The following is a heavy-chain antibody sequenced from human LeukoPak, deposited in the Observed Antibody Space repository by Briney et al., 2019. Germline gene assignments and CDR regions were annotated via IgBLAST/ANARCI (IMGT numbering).Heavy chain of an antibody. J-gene: IGHJ4*02. V-gene: IGHV3-74*01. Sequence: GESLRLSCAASGFSSSSYWMHWVRQAPGKGLVCVSGISGDGSSTNYADSVRGRFTISRDNAKNTLYLQMNSLRAEDTAVYYCAVLASRYRSSTTCSDYWGQGTLVTVSS. CDR1: GFSSSSYW. CDR3: AVLASRYRSSTTCSDY. CDR2: ISGDGSST. D-gene: IGHD2-2*01.